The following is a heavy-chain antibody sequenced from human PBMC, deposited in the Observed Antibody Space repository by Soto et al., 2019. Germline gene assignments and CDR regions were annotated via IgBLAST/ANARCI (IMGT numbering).Heavy chain of an antibody. J-gene: IGHJ4*02. Sequence: EVQLVESGGGLIQPGGSLRLSCAASGFIVSRNYMNWVRQAPGKGLEWVSVIYTGGTTYYADSVKGRFTISRDNSKTTLYLHMSSLRAEDTAVYYCTGAGETWSSSSHEVGDYWGQGTLVTVSS. CDR3: TGAGETWSSSSHEVGDY. CDR2: IYTGGTT. V-gene: IGHV3-53*01. CDR1: GFIVSRNY. D-gene: IGHD6-6*01.